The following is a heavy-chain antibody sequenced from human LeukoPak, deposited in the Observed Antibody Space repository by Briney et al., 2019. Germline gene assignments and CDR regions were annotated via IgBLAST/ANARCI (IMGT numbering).Heavy chain of an antibody. CDR1: GFTFSSYS. J-gene: IGHJ4*02. CDR2: ISSSGSTI. D-gene: IGHD3-22*01. V-gene: IGHV3-48*04. Sequence: GGSLRLSCAASGFTFSSYSMNWVRQAPGKGLEWVSYISSSGSTIYYADSVKGRFTISRDNAKNSLYLQMNSLRAEDTAVYYCARRGPYSSGYSPFDYWGQGTLVTVSS. CDR3: ARRGPYSSGYSPFDY.